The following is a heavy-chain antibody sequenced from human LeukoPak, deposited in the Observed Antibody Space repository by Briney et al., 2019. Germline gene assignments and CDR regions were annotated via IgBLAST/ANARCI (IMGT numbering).Heavy chain of an antibody. Sequence: ASVKVSCKASGYSFISYDISWVRQAPGQGLEWMGWISVYNGYTNYAQKLQGRVTMTTDTSTSTAYMELRSLRSDDTAVYYCARSIQYDYWDQGTLVTVSS. CDR3: ARSIQYDY. CDR1: GYSFISYD. J-gene: IGHJ4*02. V-gene: IGHV1-18*01. CDR2: ISVYNGYT. D-gene: IGHD4-11*01.